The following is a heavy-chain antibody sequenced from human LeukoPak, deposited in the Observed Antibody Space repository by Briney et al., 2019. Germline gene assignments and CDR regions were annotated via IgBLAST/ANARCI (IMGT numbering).Heavy chain of an antibody. V-gene: IGHV3-21*01. J-gene: IGHJ4*02. CDR3: AREGANYVPFDY. CDR2: ISSSSSFI. D-gene: IGHD3-10*02. Sequence: GGSLRLSCAASGFTFSSYSMNWVRQAPGKGLEWVSSISSSSSFIYYADSVKGRFTISRDNAKNSLYLQMNSLRAEDTAVYYCAREGANYVPFDYWGQGTLVTVSS. CDR1: GFTFSSYS.